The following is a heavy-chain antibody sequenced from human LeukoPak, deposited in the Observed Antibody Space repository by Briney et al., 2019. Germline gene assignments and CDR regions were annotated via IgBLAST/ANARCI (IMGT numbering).Heavy chain of an antibody. Sequence: SGTLSLTCTVSGASISSGSYYWTWIRQPAGKGLEWIGRMHSSGRTSYSPSLKSRVTISVDTSKNQFSLKLSSVTAADTAVYYCARDYQGGYGDKTVDYWGQGTLVTVSS. D-gene: IGHD5-18*01. J-gene: IGHJ4*02. V-gene: IGHV4-61*02. CDR1: GASISSGSYY. CDR2: MHSSGRT. CDR3: ARDYQGGYGDKTVDY.